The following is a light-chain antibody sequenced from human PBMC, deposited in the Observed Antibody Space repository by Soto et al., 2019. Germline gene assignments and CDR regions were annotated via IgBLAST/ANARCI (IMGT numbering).Light chain of an antibody. Sequence: EIVLTQSPATLSLSPGERATLSCRASQSVSSYLAWYQQKPGQAPRLLIYAASNRATGIPARFSGRGSGTDFTLTISSLEPEDFAVYYCQQRSNWPPTFGGGTKVEIK. J-gene: IGKJ4*01. V-gene: IGKV3-11*01. CDR1: QSVSSY. CDR3: QQRSNWPPT. CDR2: AAS.